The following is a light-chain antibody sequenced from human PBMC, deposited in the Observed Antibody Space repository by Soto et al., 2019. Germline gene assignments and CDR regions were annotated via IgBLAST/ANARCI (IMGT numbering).Light chain of an antibody. CDR3: QQYNNWPWT. V-gene: IGKV3-15*01. J-gene: IGKJ1*01. Sequence: EILMTQSPSTLSVSAGERATLSCRASQSVSSNLAWYQQKPGQAPRLLIYDASTRATGIPARFSGSGSGAEFTLTISSLPSEDFALYYCQQYNNWPWTFGQGTKVDIK. CDR1: QSVSSN. CDR2: DAS.